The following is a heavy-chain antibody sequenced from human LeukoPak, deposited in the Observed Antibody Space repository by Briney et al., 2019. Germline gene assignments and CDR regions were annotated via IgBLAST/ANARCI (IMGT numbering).Heavy chain of an antibody. CDR3: AKDRQKTPYYYDSSGYYYPLFNYYYYYMDV. Sequence: PGGSLRLSCAASGFTFDDYAMHWVRQAPGKGLEWVSLISGDGGSTYYADSVKGRFTISRDNSKNSLYLQMNSLRTEDTALYYCAKDRQKTPYYYDSSGYYYPLFNYYYYYMDVWGKGTTVTVSS. J-gene: IGHJ6*03. D-gene: IGHD3-22*01. CDR2: ISGDGGST. V-gene: IGHV3-43*02. CDR1: GFTFDDYA.